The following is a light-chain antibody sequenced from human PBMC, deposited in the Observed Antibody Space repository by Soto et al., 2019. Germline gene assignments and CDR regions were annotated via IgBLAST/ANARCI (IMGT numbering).Light chain of an antibody. Sequence: QSALTQPPSASGSPGQSVTISCTGTKNDIGVYDFVSWYQHHPGKAPRLIIYEVVQRPSGVPDRFSGSKSGNTASLTVSGLQAADEADYFCKSYARSNTYVFGSGTQLTVL. CDR2: EVV. CDR3: KSYARSNTYV. J-gene: IGLJ1*01. V-gene: IGLV2-8*01. CDR1: KNDIGVYDF.